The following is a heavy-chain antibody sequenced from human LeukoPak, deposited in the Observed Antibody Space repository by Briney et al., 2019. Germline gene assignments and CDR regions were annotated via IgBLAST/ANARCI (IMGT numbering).Heavy chain of an antibody. CDR3: ARIVGY. V-gene: IGHV3-48*04. CDR1: GFTFSSYS. Sequence: PGGSLRLSCAASGFTFSSYSMNWVRQAPGKGLEWGSYISSSSSTIYYADSVKGRFTISRDNAKNSLYLQMNSLRAEDSAVYYCARIVGYWGQGNLVTVSS. J-gene: IGHJ4*02. CDR2: ISSSSSTI. D-gene: IGHD3-16*02.